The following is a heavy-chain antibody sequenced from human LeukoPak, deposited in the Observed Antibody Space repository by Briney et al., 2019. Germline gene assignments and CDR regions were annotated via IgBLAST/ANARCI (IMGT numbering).Heavy chain of an antibody. CDR3: ARLYCGGDCYSGRYYYYGMDV. J-gene: IGHJ6*02. Sequence: SETRSLTCTVSGGSISSYYWRSVRQPPGQGLGWMGYIYYSGSTNYNPSLKSRVTISVDTSKNQFSLKLSSVTAADTAVYYCARLYCGGDCYSGRYYYYGMDVWGQGTTVTVSS. CDR1: GGSISSYY. CDR2: IYYSGST. V-gene: IGHV4-59*08. D-gene: IGHD2-21*02.